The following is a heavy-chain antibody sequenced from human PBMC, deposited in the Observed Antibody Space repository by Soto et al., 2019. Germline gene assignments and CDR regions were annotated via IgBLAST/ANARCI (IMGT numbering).Heavy chain of an antibody. J-gene: IGHJ4*02. CDR2: INPNSGGT. Sequence: QVQLVQSGAEVKKPGASVKVSCKASGYTFTGYYMPWVRQAPGQGLERMGWINPNSGGTNYAQKCQGRVTMTRETSVSTAYMELSRLRSADKAVYYCARAPGIAVAWGQGTLVTVSS. V-gene: IGHV1-2*02. CDR1: GYTFTGYY. CDR3: ARAPGIAVA. D-gene: IGHD6-19*01.